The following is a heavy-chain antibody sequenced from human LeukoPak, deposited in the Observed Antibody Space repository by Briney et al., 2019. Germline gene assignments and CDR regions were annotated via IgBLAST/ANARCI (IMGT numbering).Heavy chain of an antibody. J-gene: IGHJ6*02. CDR1: GGTFSSYA. D-gene: IGHD6-6*01. Sequence: GASVKVSYKASGGTFSSYAISWVRQAPGQGLEWMGGIIPIFGTANYAQEFQGRVTITADESTSTAYMELSSLRSEDTAVYYCARGTSGQQLVTDYYYGMDVWGQGTTVTVSS. CDR2: IIPIFGTA. CDR3: ARGTSGQQLVTDYYYGMDV. V-gene: IGHV1-69*13.